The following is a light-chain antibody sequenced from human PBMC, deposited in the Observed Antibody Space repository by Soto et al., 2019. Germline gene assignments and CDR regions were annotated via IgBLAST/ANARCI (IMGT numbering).Light chain of an antibody. CDR2: GAS. Sequence: EIVLTQSPGTLSLSPGERATLSCRASQSVSSSYLAWYQQKPGQAPRLLIYGASSRATGIPDRFSGSGSGTDFTLTISRLEPEVLSVYYCQQNGSSPSITFVLGTRVESK. J-gene: IGKJ5*01. V-gene: IGKV3-20*01. CDR1: QSVSSSY. CDR3: QQNGSSPSIT.